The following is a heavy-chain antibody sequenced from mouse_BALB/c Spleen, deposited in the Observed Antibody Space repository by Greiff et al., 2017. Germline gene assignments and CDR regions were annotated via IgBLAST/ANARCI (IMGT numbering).Heavy chain of an antibody. J-gene: IGHJ3*01. CDR2: IWAGGST. CDR3: ARESGYYGSSYPFAY. V-gene: IGHV2-9*02. Sequence: VKLVESGPGLVAPSQSLSITCTVSGFSLTSYGVHWVRQPPGKGLEWLGVIWAGGSTNYNSALMSRLSISKDNSKSQVFLKMNSLQTDDTAMYYCARESGYYGSSYPFAYWGQGTLVTVSA. D-gene: IGHD1-1*01. CDR1: GFSLTSYG.